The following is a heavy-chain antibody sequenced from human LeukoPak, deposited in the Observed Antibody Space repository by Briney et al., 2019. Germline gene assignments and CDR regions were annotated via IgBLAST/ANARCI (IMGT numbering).Heavy chain of an antibody. Sequence: AGGSLRLSCAASGFTFSSSAMSWVRQAPGKGLVWVSRINSDGINTSYADSVKGRFTISRDNAKNTLNLQMNSLRAEDTAVYYCARDLGQYYDTSDNWFDPWGQGTLVTVSS. J-gene: IGHJ5*02. V-gene: IGHV3-74*01. D-gene: IGHD3-22*01. CDR2: INSDGINT. CDR1: GFTFSSSA. CDR3: ARDLGQYYDTSDNWFDP.